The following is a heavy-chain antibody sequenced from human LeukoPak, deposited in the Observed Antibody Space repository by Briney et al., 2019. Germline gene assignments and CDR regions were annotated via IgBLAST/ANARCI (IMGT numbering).Heavy chain of an antibody. D-gene: IGHD1-26*01. CDR1: GGSISSSSYY. Sequence: SETLSLTCTVSGGSISSSSYYWGWIRQPPGKGLEWIGSIYYGGSTYYNPSLKSRVTISVDTSKNQFSLKLSSVTAADTAVYYCASTRTRRSAFDIWGQGTMVTVSS. J-gene: IGHJ3*02. CDR3: ASTRTRRSAFDI. CDR2: IYYGGST. V-gene: IGHV4-39*01.